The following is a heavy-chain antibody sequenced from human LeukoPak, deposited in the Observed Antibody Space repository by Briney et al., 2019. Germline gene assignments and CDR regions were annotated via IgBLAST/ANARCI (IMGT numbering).Heavy chain of an antibody. D-gene: IGHD3-22*01. CDR1: GFTVSSNY. Sequence: GGSLRLSCAASGFTVSSNYMSWVRQAPGKGLEWVSVIYSGGSTYYADSVKGRFTISRDNSKNTLYLQMNSLRAEDTAVYYCARGDGDSSGYYPFDYWGQGTLVTVSS. J-gene: IGHJ4*02. CDR2: IYSGGST. CDR3: ARGDGDSSGYYPFDY. V-gene: IGHV3-53*01.